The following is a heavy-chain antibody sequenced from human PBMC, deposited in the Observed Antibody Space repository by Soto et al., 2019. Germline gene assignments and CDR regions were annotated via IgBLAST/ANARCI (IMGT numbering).Heavy chain of an antibody. V-gene: IGHV3-49*03. CDR1: GFTCGDYA. CDR3: TRGLVLCSGGSCYQPPRFDY. J-gene: IGHJ4*02. CDR2: IRSKAYGGTT. Sequence: GGSLRLSCTASGFTCGDYAMSWFRQAPGKGLEWVGFIRSKAYGGTTEYAASVKGRFTISRGDSKSIAYLQMNSLKTEDTAVYYCTRGLVLCSGGSCYQPPRFDYWGQGTLVTVSS. D-gene: IGHD2-15*01.